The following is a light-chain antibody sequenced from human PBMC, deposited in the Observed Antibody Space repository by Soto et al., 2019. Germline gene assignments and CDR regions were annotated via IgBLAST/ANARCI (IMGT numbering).Light chain of an antibody. Sequence: QSALTQPASVSGSPGQSITIFCTGTSSDVGGYNYVSWYQQHPGSAPKLMIYDVSSRPSGVSNRFSGSKSGNTASLTISGLQAEDEADYYCSSYTSSFKLAVVGSGTKLTVL. J-gene: IGLJ1*01. CDR2: DVS. V-gene: IGLV2-14*03. CDR1: SSDVGGYNY. CDR3: SSYTSSFKLAV.